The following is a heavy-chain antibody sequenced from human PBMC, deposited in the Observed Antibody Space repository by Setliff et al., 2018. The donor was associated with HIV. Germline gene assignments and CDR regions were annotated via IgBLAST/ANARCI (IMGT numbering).Heavy chain of an antibody. Sequence: SETLSLTCAVYTESLTRYDWAWIRQSPEKGLEWIGEIDDSGSIIYNPSLQSRVTMSVDTSKNQFSLKLTSVTAADTAVYYCAREDSSYHYFDYWGQGMLVTVSS. CDR2: IDDSGSI. J-gene: IGHJ4*02. V-gene: IGHV4-34*01. D-gene: IGHD6-6*01. CDR3: AREDSSYHYFDY. CDR1: TESLTRYD.